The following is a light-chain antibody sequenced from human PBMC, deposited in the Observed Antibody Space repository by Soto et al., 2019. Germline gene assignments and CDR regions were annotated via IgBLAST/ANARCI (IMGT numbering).Light chain of an antibody. J-gene: IGKJ1*01. Sequence: IPMTQSPASLSASVGDRVTITCRASQTISIFLNWYQQKPGKAPRLLIYGASTLQGGVPSRFSGSGSGTDFTLTISRLQPEDFATYYCQRSYGSPPWTFGQGTKVDIK. CDR1: QTISIF. CDR2: GAS. CDR3: QRSYGSPPWT. V-gene: IGKV1-39*01.